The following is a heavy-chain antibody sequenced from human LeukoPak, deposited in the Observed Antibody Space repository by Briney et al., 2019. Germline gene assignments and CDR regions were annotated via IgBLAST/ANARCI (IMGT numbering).Heavy chain of an antibody. D-gene: IGHD5-24*01. CDR1: GFTFSSYA. J-gene: IGHJ6*03. Sequence: GGSLRLSCAASGFTFSSYAMTWVRQAPGKGLEWVSGIGGSGGSTYYADSVKGRFTISRDNSKNTLCLQMNSLRAEDTAVYYCAKSPVATIGAAYYYYYMDVWGKGTTVTVSS. V-gene: IGHV3-23*01. CDR3: AKSPVATIGAAYYYYYMDV. CDR2: IGGSGGST.